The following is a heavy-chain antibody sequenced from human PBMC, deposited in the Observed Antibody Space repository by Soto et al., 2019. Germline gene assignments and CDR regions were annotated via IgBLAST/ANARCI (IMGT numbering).Heavy chain of an antibody. D-gene: IGHD5-18*01. J-gene: IGHJ4*02. CDR2: IYYSGST. V-gene: IGHV4-61*01. CDR1: GSFVSSATYY. CDR3: ARGRPQSGYSYGDHRRNELFDY. Sequence: PSETLSLTCTVSGSFVSSATYYWSWIRQPPGKGLEWIGYIYYSGSTNYNPSLKTRVTMSVDTSKNQFSLKLSSVTAADTAVYYCARGRPQSGYSYGDHRRNELFDYWGQGTLVTVSS.